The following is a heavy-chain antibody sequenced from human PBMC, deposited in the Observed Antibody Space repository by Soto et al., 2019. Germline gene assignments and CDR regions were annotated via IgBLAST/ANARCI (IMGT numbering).Heavy chain of an antibody. CDR2: IIPIFGTA. J-gene: IGHJ6*02. CDR3: ARSVLRYFDRLSSYYGMDV. Sequence: SVKVSCKASGGTFSSYAISWVRQAPGQGLEWMGGIIPIFGTANYAQKFQGRVTITADKSTSTAYMELSSLRSEDTAVYYCARSVLRYFDRLSSYYGMDVWGQGTTVTVSS. V-gene: IGHV1-69*06. D-gene: IGHD3-9*01. CDR1: GGTFSSYA.